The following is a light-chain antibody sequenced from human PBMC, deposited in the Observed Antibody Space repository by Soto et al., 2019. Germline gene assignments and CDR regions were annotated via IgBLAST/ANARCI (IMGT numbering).Light chain of an antibody. V-gene: IGLV2-14*01. J-gene: IGLJ1*01. CDR3: NSFRVSHLYV. Sequence: QSVLSQPASVSGSPGQTITISCTGTSSDVGGYNAVSWYQHHPGKAPKLIIYEVTHRPSGVSDRVSASKSGNTASLTISGLQAEYEADYYCNSFRVSHLYVFGTGTKVTVL. CDR1: SSDVGGYNA. CDR2: EVT.